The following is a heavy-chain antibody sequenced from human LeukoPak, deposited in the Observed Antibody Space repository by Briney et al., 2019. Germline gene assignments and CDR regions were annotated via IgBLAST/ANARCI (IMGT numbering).Heavy chain of an antibody. CDR2: ISQDGSEM. V-gene: IGHV3-7*01. CDR1: GFTFSTSW. D-gene: IGHD3-10*01. CDR3: ARLGPGMNFFYFDY. J-gene: IGHJ4*02. Sequence: PGGSLRLSCAASGFTFSTSWMNWVRQAPGKGLEWVANISQDGSEMFFVDSMNGRLTISRDNAKNSLYLHINSLRSEDTAVYYCARLGPGMNFFYFDYWGQGTLVTVSS.